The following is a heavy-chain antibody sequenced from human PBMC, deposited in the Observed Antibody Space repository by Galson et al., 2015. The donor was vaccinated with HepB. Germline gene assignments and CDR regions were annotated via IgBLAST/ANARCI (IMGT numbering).Heavy chain of an antibody. J-gene: IGHJ4*02. Sequence: QSGAEVKKPGESLKISCKGSGYSFTSYWIGWVRQMPGKGLEWMGIIYPGDSDTRYSPSFQGQVTISADKSISTAYLQWSSLKASDTAMYYCARLSVTQPYGSGSYYHSPFDYWGQGTLVTVSS. V-gene: IGHV5-51*01. CDR1: GYSFTSYW. D-gene: IGHD3-10*01. CDR2: IYPGDSDT. CDR3: ARLSVTQPYGSGSYYHSPFDY.